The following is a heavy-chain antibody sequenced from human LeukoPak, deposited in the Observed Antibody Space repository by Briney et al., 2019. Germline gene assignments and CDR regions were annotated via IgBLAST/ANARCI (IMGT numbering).Heavy chain of an antibody. Sequence: SETLSLTCTVSGGSISSSSYYWGWIRQPPGKGLEWIGSIYYGGSTYYNPSLKSRVTISVDTSKNQFFLKLSSVTAADTAVYYCARQSGYSYDNYFDYWGQGTLVTVSS. V-gene: IGHV4-39*01. CDR3: ARQSGYSYDNYFDY. D-gene: IGHD5-18*01. J-gene: IGHJ4*02. CDR1: GGSISSSSYY. CDR2: IYYGGST.